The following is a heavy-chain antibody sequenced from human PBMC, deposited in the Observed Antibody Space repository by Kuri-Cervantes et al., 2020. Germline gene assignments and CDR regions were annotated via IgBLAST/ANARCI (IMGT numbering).Heavy chain of an antibody. D-gene: IGHD6-19*01. CDR3: ARDQYSSGWPPFDY. V-gene: IGHV3-21*01. CDR2: ISSSSSYI. J-gene: IGHJ4*02. CDR1: GFTFSSYS. Sequence: GGSLRLSCAASGFTFSSYSMNWVRQAPGKGLEWVSSISSSSSYIYYADSVKGRFTISRDNSKNTLYLQMNSLRAEDTAVYYCARDQYSSGWPPFDYWGQGTLVTVSS.